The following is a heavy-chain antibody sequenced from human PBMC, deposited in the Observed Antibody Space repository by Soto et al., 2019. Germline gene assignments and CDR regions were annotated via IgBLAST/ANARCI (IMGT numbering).Heavy chain of an antibody. V-gene: IGHV4-34*01. J-gene: IGHJ6*02. D-gene: IGHD3-3*01. CDR3: ARGRSDFWWGYYYYYYGMDV. Sequence: SWVRQPTGKGLEWIGEINHSGSTNYNPSLKSRVTISVDTSKNQFSLKLSSVTAADTAVYYCARGRSDFWWGYYYYYYGMDVWGQGHTVTVSS. CDR2: INHSGST.